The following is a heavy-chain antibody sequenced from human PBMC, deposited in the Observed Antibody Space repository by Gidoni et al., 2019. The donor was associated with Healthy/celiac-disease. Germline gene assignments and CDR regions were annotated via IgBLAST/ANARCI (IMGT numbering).Heavy chain of an antibody. V-gene: IGHV3-21*01. CDR3: ARDLTTVTQPLGDQ. CDR2: ISSSSSYI. CDR1: GFTLRSYS. J-gene: IGHJ4*02. Sequence: EVQLVESGGGLVKPGGSLRLSGAASGFTLRSYSMNWVRQAPGKGLEWVSSISSSSSYIYYADSVKGRFTISRDNAKNSLYLQMNSLRAEDTAVYYCARDLTTVTQPLGDQWGQGTLVTVSS. D-gene: IGHD4-17*01.